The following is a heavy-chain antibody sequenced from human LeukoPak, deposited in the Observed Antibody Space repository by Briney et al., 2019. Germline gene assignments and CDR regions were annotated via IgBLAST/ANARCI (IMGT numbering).Heavy chain of an antibody. CDR3: ARTGTRPGIAAAGFDY. J-gene: IGHJ4*02. CDR1: SGSFSGYY. D-gene: IGHD6-13*01. V-gene: IGHV4-34*01. CDR2: INHSGST. Sequence: SETLSLTCAVYSGSFSGYYWSWIRQPPGKGLEWIGEINHSGSTNYNPSLKSRVTISVDTSKNQFSLKLSSVTAADTAVYYCARTGTRPGIAAAGFDYWGQGTLVTVSS.